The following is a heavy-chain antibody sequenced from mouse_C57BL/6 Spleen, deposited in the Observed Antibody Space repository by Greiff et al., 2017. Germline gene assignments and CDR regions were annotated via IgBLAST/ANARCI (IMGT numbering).Heavy chain of an antibody. CDR1: GYTFTSYW. CDR2: IDPSDSET. J-gene: IGHJ2*01. V-gene: IGHV1-52*01. CDR3: ASSLIATVVATSFDY. Sequence: QVQLQQPGAELVRPGSSVKLSCKASGYTFTSYWMHWVKQRPIQGLEWIGNIDPSDSETHYNQKFKDKATLTVDKSSSTAYMQLSSLTSEDAAVYYCASSLIATVVATSFDYWGQGTTLTVSS. D-gene: IGHD1-1*01.